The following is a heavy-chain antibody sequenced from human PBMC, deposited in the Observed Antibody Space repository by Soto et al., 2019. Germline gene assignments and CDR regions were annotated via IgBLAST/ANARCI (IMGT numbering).Heavy chain of an antibody. CDR1: GGAISTYY. Sequence: ETLSLTCTVSGGAISTYYWTWIRHPAGKGLEWIGRIYSSGSSKYNPSLHSRVTMSLVTTNKQLSLSRTSVTPADTAIYSNERGRPFSDGFDPWGQGTLVTV. J-gene: IGHJ5*02. V-gene: IGHV4-4*07. D-gene: IGHD3-3*02. CDR2: IYSSGSS. CDR3: ERGRPFSDGFDP.